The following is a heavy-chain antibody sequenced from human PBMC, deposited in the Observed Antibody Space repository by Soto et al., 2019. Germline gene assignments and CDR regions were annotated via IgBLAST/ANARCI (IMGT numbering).Heavy chain of an antibody. J-gene: IGHJ4*02. Sequence: QVQLVESGGGLVNPGESLRLSCAASGFTFSNHYMSWIRQAPGKGLEWVSYISSSGSTIYYADSVKGRFTISRDNAKNSLYLQMNSLRAKDTAVYYCARDFNTPMAPDYWGQGTLVSVS. V-gene: IGHV3-11*01. CDR1: GFTFSNHY. CDR2: ISSSGSTI. D-gene: IGHD5-18*01. CDR3: ARDFNTPMAPDY.